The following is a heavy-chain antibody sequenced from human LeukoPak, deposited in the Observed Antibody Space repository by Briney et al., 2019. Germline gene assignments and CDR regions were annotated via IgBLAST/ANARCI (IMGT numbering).Heavy chain of an antibody. CDR1: GFTFGDYA. J-gene: IGHJ6*03. CDR3: TRVRCTSTNCYYYYYYYYMDV. Sequence: GGSLRLSCTASGFTFGDYAMSWVRQAPRKGLEWVGFIRSKAYGGTTEYAASVKGRFTISRDDSKSIAYLQMNSLKTEDTAVYYCTRVRCTSTNCYYYYYYYYMDVWGKGTTVTVSS. CDR2: IRSKAYGGTT. D-gene: IGHD2-2*01. V-gene: IGHV3-49*04.